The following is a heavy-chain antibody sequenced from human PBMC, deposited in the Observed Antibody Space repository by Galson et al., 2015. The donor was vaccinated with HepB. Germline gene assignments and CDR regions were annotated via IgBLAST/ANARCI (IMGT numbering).Heavy chain of an antibody. Sequence: SLRLSCAASGFTFNRFGMHWVRQAPGKGLEWVAVTWYDGSEKYYANSVKGRFTISRDNSRNTLYLQMNSLRAEDTAVYYCARDLALGTTIISDYWGQGTLVTASS. CDR1: GFTFNRFG. V-gene: IGHV3-33*01. CDR2: TWYDGSEK. D-gene: IGHD3-22*01. CDR3: ARDLALGTTIISDY. J-gene: IGHJ4*02.